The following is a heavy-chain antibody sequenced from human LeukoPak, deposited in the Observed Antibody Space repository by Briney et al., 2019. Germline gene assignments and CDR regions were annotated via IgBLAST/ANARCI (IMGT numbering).Heavy chain of an antibody. Sequence: GGSLRLSCAASGFTFSSYAMSWVRQAPGKGLEWVSAISGSGGSTYYADSVKGRFTISRDNAKNSLYLQMYSLTVEDTAVYYCARDKVVGATYFDYWGRGTLVTVSS. D-gene: IGHD1-26*01. CDR2: ISGSGGST. J-gene: IGHJ4*02. CDR3: ARDKVVGATYFDY. V-gene: IGHV3-23*01. CDR1: GFTFSSYA.